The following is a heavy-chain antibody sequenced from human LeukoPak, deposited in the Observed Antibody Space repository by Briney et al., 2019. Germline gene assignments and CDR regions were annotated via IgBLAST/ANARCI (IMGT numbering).Heavy chain of an antibody. CDR2: IKQDGNKK. D-gene: IGHD3-10*01. Sequence: GGSLRLSCAASGLTFSSYWMSWVRQAPGKGLEWVANIKQDGNKKYYVDSVKGRFTISRDNAKNSLYLQMNSLRAEDTAVYYCARANYASGSYSQYFDNWGQGTLVTVSS. CDR1: GLTFSSYW. V-gene: IGHV3-7*01. CDR3: ARANYASGSYSQYFDN. J-gene: IGHJ4*02.